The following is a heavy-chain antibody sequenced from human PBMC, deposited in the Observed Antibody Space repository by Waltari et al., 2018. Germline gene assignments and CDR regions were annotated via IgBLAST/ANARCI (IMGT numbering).Heavy chain of an antibody. D-gene: IGHD3-10*01. V-gene: IGHV3-15*01. CDR3: ATDYGDFLGV. Sequence: EVQLVESGGGLVKPGGSLRLSCVVSGFTFTKAWMSWVRQGPGKGLGVVGRVKNEGDGGTTDYATPLKGRISLSRDDSKNTVYLQMNTLKADDTGVYFCATDYGDFLGVWGPGTTVTV. CDR2: VKNEGDGGTT. CDR1: GFTFTKAW. J-gene: IGHJ6*02.